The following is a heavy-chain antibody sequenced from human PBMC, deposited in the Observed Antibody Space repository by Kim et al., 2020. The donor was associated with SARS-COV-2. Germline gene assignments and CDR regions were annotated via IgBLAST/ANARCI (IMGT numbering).Heavy chain of an antibody. CDR1: GYSFTTYW. D-gene: IGHD6-6*01. CDR3: ARHFSSGPDWYSDL. Sequence: ESLKISCRGSGYSFTTYWIGWVRQMPGKGLEWMGIIYPGDSDTRYSPPFEGQVIISADKSINTAYLQWSSLKASDTGMYYCARHFSSGPDWYSDLWSRGTLVTVSS. V-gene: IGHV5-51*01. J-gene: IGHJ2*01. CDR2: IYPGDSDT.